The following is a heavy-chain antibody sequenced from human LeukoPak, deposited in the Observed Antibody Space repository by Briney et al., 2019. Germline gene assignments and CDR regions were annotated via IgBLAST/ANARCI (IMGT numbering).Heavy chain of an antibody. D-gene: IGHD4-17*01. CDR1: GGSISSGDYY. CDR2: IYYSGST. V-gene: IGHV4-30-4*01. CDR3: AREDYGVFFDY. Sequence: SETLSLTCTVSGGSISSGDYYWSWIRQPPGKGLEWIGHIYYSGSTYYNPSLKSRVTISVDTSKNQFSLKLSSVTAADTAVYYCAREDYGVFFDYWGQGTLVTVSS. J-gene: IGHJ4*02.